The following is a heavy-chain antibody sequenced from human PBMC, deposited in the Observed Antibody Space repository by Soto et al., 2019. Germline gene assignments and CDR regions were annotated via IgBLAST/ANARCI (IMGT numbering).Heavy chain of an antibody. CDR3: ARAPYGMDV. J-gene: IGHJ6*02. CDR1: GFTFSSYW. CDR2: INLDGTST. V-gene: IGHV3-74*01. Sequence: GGSLRLSCAASGFTFSSYWMYWVRQASGKGLVWVSRINLDGTSTSYADSVKGRFTISRDNAKNTLYLQMNSLRAEDTAVCFCARAPYGMDVWGQGTTVTVSS.